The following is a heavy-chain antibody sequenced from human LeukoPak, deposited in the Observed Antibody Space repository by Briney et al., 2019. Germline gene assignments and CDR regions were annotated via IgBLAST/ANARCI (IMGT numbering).Heavy chain of an antibody. J-gene: IGHJ4*02. CDR1: GGSISNYY. V-gene: IGHV4-4*07. D-gene: IGHD3-22*01. Sequence: SKTLSLTCTVSGGSISNYYWSWIRQPAGKGLEWIGRIYTSGSANYNPSLKSRVTMSVDTSKNQFSLKLSSATAADTAVYYCARGPDGSGYYPFDYWGQGTLVTVSS. CDR2: IYTSGSA. CDR3: ARGPDGSGYYPFDY.